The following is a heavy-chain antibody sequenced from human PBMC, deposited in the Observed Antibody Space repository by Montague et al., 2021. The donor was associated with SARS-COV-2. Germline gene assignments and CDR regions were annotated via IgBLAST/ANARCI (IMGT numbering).Heavy chain of an antibody. Sequence: SETLSLTCTVSGGSISSSTYYWGWIRQPPGKGLEWIASIYYSGSTYFNPSHKSRVAISIDTSKNQFSLKLSSVTAADTAVYYCARRSYYYDSSGQFDPWGQGGLVTVSS. CDR2: IYYSGST. CDR1: GGSISSSTYY. CDR3: ARRSYYYDSSGQFDP. D-gene: IGHD3-22*01. J-gene: IGHJ5*02. V-gene: IGHV4-39*07.